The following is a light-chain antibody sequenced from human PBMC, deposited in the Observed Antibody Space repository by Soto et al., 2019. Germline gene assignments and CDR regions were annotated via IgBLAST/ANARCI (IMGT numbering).Light chain of an antibody. V-gene: IGKV1-16*02. CDR1: QGIKNY. Sequence: DIQMTQSPSSLSASVGDTVTITCRASQGIKNYLAWVQQKPGKAPKSLIFAASSLQSGVPSKIIGTRSGTDFTPTSSSLQAEDVATYFCQQYHSYLLSCGGWTKVQI. CDR2: AAS. CDR3: QQYHSYLLS. J-gene: IGKJ4*02.